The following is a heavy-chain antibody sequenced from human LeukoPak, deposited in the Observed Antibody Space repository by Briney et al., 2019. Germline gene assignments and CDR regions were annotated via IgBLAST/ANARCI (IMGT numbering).Heavy chain of an antibody. V-gene: IGHV3-23*01. CDR3: AKSLLYYYDRGAFDI. J-gene: IGHJ3*02. Sequence: GGSLRLSCAASGFSFSDAWMSWVRQAPGKGLEWVSAISGSGGSTYYADSVKGRFTISRDNSKNTLYLQMNSLRAEDTAVYYCAKSLLYYYDRGAFDIWGQGTMVTVSS. D-gene: IGHD3-22*01. CDR2: ISGSGGST. CDR1: GFSFSDAW.